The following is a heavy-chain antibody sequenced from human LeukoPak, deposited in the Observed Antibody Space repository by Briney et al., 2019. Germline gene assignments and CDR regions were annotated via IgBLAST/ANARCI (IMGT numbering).Heavy chain of an antibody. J-gene: IGHJ4*02. D-gene: IGHD3-22*01. CDR3: AKDVRITMIVVVKGYFDY. Sequence: GGSLRLSCAASGFTFSSYAMSWVRQAPGKGLEWVSAISGSGGSTYYADSVKGRFTISRDNSKNTLYLQMNSLRAEDTAVYYYAKDVRITMIVVVKGYFDYWGQGTLVTVSS. CDR2: ISGSGGST. CDR1: GFTFSSYA. V-gene: IGHV3-23*01.